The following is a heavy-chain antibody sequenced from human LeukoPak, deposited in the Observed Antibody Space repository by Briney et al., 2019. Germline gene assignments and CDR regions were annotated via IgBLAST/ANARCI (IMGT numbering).Heavy chain of an antibody. CDR1: GGSISSTNW. J-gene: IGHJ4*02. CDR2: IYHSGST. D-gene: IGHD5-18*01. CDR3: ASRGSTVTDLVKMFPFDY. V-gene: IGHV4-4*02. Sequence: SGTLSLTCAVSGGSISSTNWWSWVRQPPGKGLEWIGEIYHSGSTNYNPPLKSRVTISVEKSKNQFSLKLSSVTAADTAVYYCASRGSTVTDLVKMFPFDYWGQGTLVTVSS.